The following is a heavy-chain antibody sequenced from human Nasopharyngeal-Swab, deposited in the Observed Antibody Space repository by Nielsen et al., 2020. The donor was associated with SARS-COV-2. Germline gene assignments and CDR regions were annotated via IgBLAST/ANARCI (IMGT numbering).Heavy chain of an antibody. CDR1: GFTFSSYG. Sequence: GESLKISCAASGFTFSSYGMHWVRQAPGKGLEWVAVIWYDGSNKYYADSVKGRFTISRDNSKNTLYLQMNSLRAEDTAVYYCARDDSSGYYSFFDYWAREPWSPSPQ. D-gene: IGHD3-22*01. CDR2: IWYDGSNK. CDR3: ARDDSSGYYSFFDY. V-gene: IGHV3-33*01. J-gene: IGHJ4*02.